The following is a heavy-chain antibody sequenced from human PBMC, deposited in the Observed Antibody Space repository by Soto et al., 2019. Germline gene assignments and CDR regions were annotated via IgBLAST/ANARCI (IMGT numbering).Heavy chain of an antibody. J-gene: IGHJ6*02. CDR2: IFHSGKT. V-gene: IGHV4-4*02. CDR3: ARLRPGYYGMDV. Sequence: SETLSLTCAVSGGSISSSNWWTFVRQSPGKGLEWIGEIFHSGKTNYNSSLKSRVTIFVDTSKNQFSLKLSSVTAADTAVYYCARLRPGYYGMDVWGQGTTVTVSS. CDR1: GGSISSSNW.